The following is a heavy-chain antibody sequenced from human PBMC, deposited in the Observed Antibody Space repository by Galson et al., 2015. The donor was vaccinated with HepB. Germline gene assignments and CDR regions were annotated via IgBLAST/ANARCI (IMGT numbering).Heavy chain of an antibody. Sequence: SLRLSCAASGFSFSSYWMTWVRQVPGKGLEWVANIKQDGRGMYYVDSVKGRFTISRDNARNSLYLQMNSLRAEDTAVFYCAREDYYGSGSYYRRWHFDLWGRGTLVTVSS. D-gene: IGHD3-10*01. V-gene: IGHV3-7*01. CDR2: IKQDGRGM. J-gene: IGHJ2*01. CDR3: AREDYYGSGSYYRRWHFDL. CDR1: GFSFSSYW.